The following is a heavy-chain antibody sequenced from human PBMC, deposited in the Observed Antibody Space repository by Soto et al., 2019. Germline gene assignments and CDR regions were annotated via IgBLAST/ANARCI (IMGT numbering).Heavy chain of an antibody. D-gene: IGHD6-6*01. CDR1: RVRIAGYY. J-gene: IGHJ4*01. CDR3: ARGDQLAHFDS. V-gene: IGHV1-2*04. Sequence: GASVEVSCKESRVRIAGYYVHWVRPDTGEGLEWIGRINPNGGGTNYAQKFEGWVTMTTDTSISTAYMELSRLNFDDTAVYDCARGDQLAHFDSWGQGTLVTVSS. CDR2: INPNGGGT.